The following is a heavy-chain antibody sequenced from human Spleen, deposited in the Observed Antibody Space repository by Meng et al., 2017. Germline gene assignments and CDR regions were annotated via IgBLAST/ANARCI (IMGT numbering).Heavy chain of an antibody. V-gene: IGHV4-4*02. CDR2: IYHSGTT. J-gene: IGHJ4*02. D-gene: IGHD5/OR15-5a*01. Sequence: HVHPRESAPVLVNPSGTLALTCDVSGGSIRSCHWSWFVRQPPGKVLWMMRTIYHSGTTNYTPLMNPLAILVENTSKNHFPKMLFSATAEATAYYYSGTRVPAILYEFDYWGQGTLVTVSS. CDR3: GTRVPAILYEFDY. CDR1: GGSIRSCHW.